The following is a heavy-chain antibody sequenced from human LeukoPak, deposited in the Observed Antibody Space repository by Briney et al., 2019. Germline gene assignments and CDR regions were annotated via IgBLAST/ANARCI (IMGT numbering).Heavy chain of an antibody. J-gene: IGHJ3*02. CDR3: ARETSVTANAFDI. Sequence: SETLSLTCTVSGASISSYYWSWIRQPPGKGLEWIGYIYYSGSTYSNPSLKSRVTISVDTSKNQFSLNLTSVTAADTAVYYCARETSVTANAFDIWGLGTMVTVSS. CDR1: GASISSYY. CDR2: IYYSGST. V-gene: IGHV4-30-4*01. D-gene: IGHD2-21*02.